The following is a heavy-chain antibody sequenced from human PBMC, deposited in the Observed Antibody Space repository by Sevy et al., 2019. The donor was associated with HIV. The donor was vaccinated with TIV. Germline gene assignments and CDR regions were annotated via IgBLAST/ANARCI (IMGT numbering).Heavy chain of an antibody. V-gene: IGHV1-69*06. CDR2: IIPVFETP. Sequence: ASVKVSCKASGGNFRNYDVNWVRQAPGEGLEWMGRIIPVFETPNFAQNFQGRITFTADKSWNMAYMELSSLRFEDTAIYYCALRGEIQMQWTNWFDPWGQGTQVTVSS. J-gene: IGHJ5*02. D-gene: IGHD3-10*01. CDR3: ALRGEIQMQWTNWFDP. CDR1: GGNFRNYD.